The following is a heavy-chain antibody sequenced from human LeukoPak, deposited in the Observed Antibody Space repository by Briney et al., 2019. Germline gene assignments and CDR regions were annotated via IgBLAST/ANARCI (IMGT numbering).Heavy chain of an antibody. CDR2: ISWNSDST. CDR1: GFCLDHYS. D-gene: IGHD3-3*01. Sequence: GRSLTLSCPASGFCLDHYSMHWVRQAPGRGREWVSGISWNSDSTRHADSVKGRFTISRDNAKNSLDLQMNSVRAGDTGVYCCAKGLRFLEWLLYDYWGQGALVTVSS. J-gene: IGHJ4*02. V-gene: IGHV3-9*01. CDR3: AKGLRFLEWLLYDY.